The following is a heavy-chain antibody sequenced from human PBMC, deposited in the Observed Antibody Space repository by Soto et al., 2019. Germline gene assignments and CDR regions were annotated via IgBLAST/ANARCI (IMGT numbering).Heavy chain of an antibody. V-gene: IGHV1-46*01. Sequence: ASVKVSCKASGYIFTAYSMHWVRQAPGQGLEWMGVVNPSGGSTNYAQKFQGRITMARDTSTSTVYMDLSSLTSEDTAVYYCAREENCSDGICYSEYFQRWGQGTLVTVSS. J-gene: IGHJ1*01. CDR2: VNPSGGST. D-gene: IGHD2-15*01. CDR1: GYIFTAYS. CDR3: AREENCSDGICYSEYFQR.